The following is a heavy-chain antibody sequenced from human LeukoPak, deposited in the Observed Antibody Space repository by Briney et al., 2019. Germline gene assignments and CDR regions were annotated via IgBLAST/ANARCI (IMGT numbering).Heavy chain of an antibody. J-gene: IGHJ4*02. D-gene: IGHD3-22*01. CDR3: ATVDLYDSSGYYYRTGFDY. V-gene: IGHV3-30*03. Sequence: PGGSLRLSCAASGFTFSSYGMHWVRQAPGKGLERVAVISYDGSNKYYADSVKGRFTISRDNSKNTLYLQMNSLRAEDTAVYYCATVDLYDSSGYYYRTGFDYWGQGTLVTVSS. CDR2: ISYDGSNK. CDR1: GFTFSSYG.